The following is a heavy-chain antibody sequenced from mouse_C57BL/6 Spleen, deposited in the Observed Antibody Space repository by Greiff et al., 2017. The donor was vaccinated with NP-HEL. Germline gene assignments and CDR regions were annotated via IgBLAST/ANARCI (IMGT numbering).Heavy chain of an antibody. CDR2: ISNLAYSI. CDR1: GFTFSDYG. D-gene: IGHD4-1*01. Sequence: EVKLVESGGGLVQPGGSLKLSCAASGFTFSDYGMAWVRQAPRKGPEWVAFISNLAYSIYYADTVTGRFTISRENAKNTLYLEMSSLRSEDTAMYYCARRGLGREYFDVWGTGTTVTVSS. V-gene: IGHV5-15*04. J-gene: IGHJ1*03. CDR3: ARRGLGREYFDV.